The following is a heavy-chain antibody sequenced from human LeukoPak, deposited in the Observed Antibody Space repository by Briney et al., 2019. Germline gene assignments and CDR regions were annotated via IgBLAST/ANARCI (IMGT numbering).Heavy chain of an antibody. CDR3: ARERDGYNIADY. Sequence: SETLSLTCAVYGGSFSGYYWSWIRQPPGKGLEWIGEINHSGSTNYNPSLKSRVTISVDTSKNQFSLKLSSVTAADTAVYYCARERDGYNIADYWGQGTLVTVSS. D-gene: IGHD5-24*01. CDR2: INHSGST. CDR1: GGSFSGYY. V-gene: IGHV4-34*01. J-gene: IGHJ4*02.